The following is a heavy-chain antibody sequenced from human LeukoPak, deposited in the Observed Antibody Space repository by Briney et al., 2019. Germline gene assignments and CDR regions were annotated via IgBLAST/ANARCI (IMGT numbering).Heavy chain of an antibody. D-gene: IGHD2-2*01. CDR2: IYYSGST. Sequence: SETLSLTCAVYGGSFSGYYWSWIRQPPGKGLEWIGYIYYSGSTNYNPSLKSRVTISVDTSKNQFSLKLSSVTAADTAVYYCARQSTYRGAFDIWGQGTMVTVSS. CDR3: ARQSTYRGAFDI. J-gene: IGHJ3*02. CDR1: GGSFSGYY. V-gene: IGHV4-59*08.